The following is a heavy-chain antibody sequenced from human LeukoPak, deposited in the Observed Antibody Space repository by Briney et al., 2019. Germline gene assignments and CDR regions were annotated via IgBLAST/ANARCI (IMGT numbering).Heavy chain of an antibody. CDR2: INHSGST. V-gene: IGHV4-34*01. D-gene: IGHD1-26*01. CDR1: GGSFSGYY. J-gene: IGHJ5*02. Sequence: KPSETLSLTCAVYGGSFSGYYWSWIRQPPGKGLEWIGEINHSGSTNYNLSLKSRVTISVDTPKNQFSLKLSSVTAADTAVYYCASSDGELLFDPWGQGTLVTVSS. CDR3: ASSDGELLFDP.